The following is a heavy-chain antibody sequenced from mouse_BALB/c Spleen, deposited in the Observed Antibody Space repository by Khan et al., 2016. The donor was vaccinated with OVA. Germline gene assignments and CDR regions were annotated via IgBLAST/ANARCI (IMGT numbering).Heavy chain of an antibody. J-gene: IGHJ3*01. CDR1: GYTFTSYW. CDR3: TRREKYGYDPSWFAY. V-gene: IGHV1-61*01. D-gene: IGHD2-2*01. Sequence: QVQLQQPGAELVRPGASVKLSCKASGYTFTSYWMNWVRQRPGQGLEWVGKINPSDSESHYNQMFKDMATLTVDKSSGTAYMQLSSLTSEDSAVYYCTRREKYGYDPSWFAYWGQGTLVTVSA. CDR2: INPSDSES.